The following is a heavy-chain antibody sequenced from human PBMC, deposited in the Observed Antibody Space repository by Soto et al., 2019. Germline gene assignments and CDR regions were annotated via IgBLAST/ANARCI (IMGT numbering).Heavy chain of an antibody. V-gene: IGHV3-53*01. Sequence: EVPLVESGGGLIQPGGSLRLSCAASGFTVSSNSMSWVRQAPGKGLEWVSVIYSGDTTYYADSVKGRFTISRDHSKNTLYLQMNSLRAEDTAVYYCARDLRTLYGMDVWGQGTTVTVSS. J-gene: IGHJ6*02. CDR1: GFTVSSNS. CDR2: IYSGDTT. CDR3: ARDLRTLYGMDV.